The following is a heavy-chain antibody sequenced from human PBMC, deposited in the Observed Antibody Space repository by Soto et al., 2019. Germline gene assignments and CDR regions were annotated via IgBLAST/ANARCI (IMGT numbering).Heavy chain of an antibody. D-gene: IGHD6-13*01. CDR2: IYYSGST. Sequence: QVQLQESGPGLVKPSQTLSLTCTVSGGSISSGGYYWSWIRQHPGKGLAWIGYIYYSGSTYYNPSLKSRVTISVDTSKNQFSLKLSSVTAADTAVYYFARNLIAAAGIVWFDPWGQGTLVTVSS. V-gene: IGHV4-31*03. J-gene: IGHJ5*02. CDR1: GGSISSGGYY. CDR3: ARNLIAAAGIVWFDP.